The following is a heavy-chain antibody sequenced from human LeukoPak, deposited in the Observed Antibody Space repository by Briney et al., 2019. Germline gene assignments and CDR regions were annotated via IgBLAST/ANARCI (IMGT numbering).Heavy chain of an antibody. Sequence: GSLRLSCAASGFTFSNAWMNWVRQAPGKGLQWLALTSDDGSAKYYADSVKGRFTISRDNSQNTLYLQMNSLRADETAIYYCARAPGGFHGDYSPIAYWGQGTLVTVSS. CDR1: GFTFSNAW. CDR2: TSDDGSAK. D-gene: IGHD4-17*01. V-gene: IGHV3-30-3*01. CDR3: ARAPGGFHGDYSPIAY. J-gene: IGHJ4*02.